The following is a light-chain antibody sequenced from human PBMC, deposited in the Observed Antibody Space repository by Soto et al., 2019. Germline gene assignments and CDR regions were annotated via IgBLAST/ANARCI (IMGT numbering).Light chain of an antibody. J-gene: IGKJ5*01. V-gene: IGKV3-11*01. CDR3: QQRRNWPPGIT. Sequence: EIVLTQSSGTLSLSPWERATLSCRASQSVGSSLAWYQQTPGQAPRLLLYDASNRATGIPVRFSGSGSGTDFALTISILEPADFAVYYCQQRRNWPPGITFGQGTRLEIK. CDR2: DAS. CDR1: QSVGSS.